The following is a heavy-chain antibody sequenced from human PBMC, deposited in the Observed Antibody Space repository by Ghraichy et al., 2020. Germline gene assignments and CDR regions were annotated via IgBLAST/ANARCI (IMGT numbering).Heavy chain of an antibody. CDR1: GFTFSDNE. D-gene: IGHD6-13*01. CDR3: ARGTFDYSREDHGGAFDY. Sequence: LSLTCAASGFTFSDNEMNWVHQAPGKGLEWVAYIAASRDTIYYADSVRGRFTISRAKSSVFLQMDSLRAEDTATYYCARGTFDYSREDHGGAFDYWGQGTQVTVSS. J-gene: IGHJ4*02. CDR2: IAASRDTI. V-gene: IGHV3-48*03.